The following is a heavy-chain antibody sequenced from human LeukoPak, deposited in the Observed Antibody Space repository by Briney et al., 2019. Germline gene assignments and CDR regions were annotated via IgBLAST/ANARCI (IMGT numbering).Heavy chain of an antibody. D-gene: IGHD4-23*01. CDR2: INHSGST. V-gene: IGHV4-34*01. CDR1: GGSFSGYY. CDR3: ARGDYRGNSDDY. Sequence: SETLSLTCAVYGGSFSGYYWSWIRQPPGKGLEWIGEINHSGSTNYNPSLKSRVTISVDTSKNQFSLKLSSVTAADTAVYYCARGDYRGNSDDYWGQGTLVIVPS. J-gene: IGHJ4*02.